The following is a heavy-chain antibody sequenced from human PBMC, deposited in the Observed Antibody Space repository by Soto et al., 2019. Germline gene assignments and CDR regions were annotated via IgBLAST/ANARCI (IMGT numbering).Heavy chain of an antibody. D-gene: IGHD2-2*01. Sequence: PVGSLRLSCASSGFHFSAYWMTWVRQATGKGLEWVSAISGSGGSTYYADSVKGRFTISRDNSKNTLYLQMNSLRAEDTAVYYCANTIYCSSTSCGRGIFDYWGQGTLVTVSS. CDR1: GFHFSAYW. V-gene: IGHV3-23*01. CDR3: ANTIYCSSTSCGRGIFDY. J-gene: IGHJ4*02. CDR2: ISGSGGST.